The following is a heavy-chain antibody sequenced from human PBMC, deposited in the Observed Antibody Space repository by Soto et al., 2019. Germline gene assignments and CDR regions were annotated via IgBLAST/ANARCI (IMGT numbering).Heavy chain of an antibody. D-gene: IGHD3-16*01. CDR1: GFTFSSYW. CDR3: ARDRSMITFGGVEGDY. V-gene: IGHV3-7*01. Sequence: GGSLRLSCAASGFTFSSYWMSWVRQAPGKGLEWVANIKQDGSEKYYVDSVKGRFTISRDNAKNSLYLQMNSLRAEDTAVYYCARDRSMITFGGVEGDYWGQGTLVTVSS. J-gene: IGHJ4*02. CDR2: IKQDGSEK.